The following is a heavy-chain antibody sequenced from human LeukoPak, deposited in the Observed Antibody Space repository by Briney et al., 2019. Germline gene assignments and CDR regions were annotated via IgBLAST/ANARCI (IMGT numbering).Heavy chain of an antibody. CDR3: TRPFGSGSYGSLDV. CDR2: IRTKGNNYAT. D-gene: IGHD3-10*01. V-gene: IGHV3-73*01. Sequence: PGGSLRLSCAASGFIFSDSAIHWVRQASGKGLEWVGRIRTKGNNYATGYSASVKGRFTISRDDSRSTAYLQLSSLKAKDTAIYYCTRPFGSGSYGSLDVWGQRTTVTVSS. CDR1: GFIFSDSA. J-gene: IGHJ6*02.